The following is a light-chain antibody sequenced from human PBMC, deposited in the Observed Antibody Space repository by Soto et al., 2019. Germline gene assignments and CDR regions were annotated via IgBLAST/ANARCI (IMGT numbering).Light chain of an antibody. V-gene: IGKV1-5*01. CDR1: QSISRW. J-gene: IGKJ1*01. CDR2: DAS. CDR3: QQYNSYSPT. Sequence: DIQMTQSPSTLSASIGDRVTITCRASQSISRWVAWYQQKPGEAPKVLIWDASSLQRGVPSRFSGSGSGTEFTLTISGLQPGDSATYYCQQYNSYSPTFGQGTKVDIK.